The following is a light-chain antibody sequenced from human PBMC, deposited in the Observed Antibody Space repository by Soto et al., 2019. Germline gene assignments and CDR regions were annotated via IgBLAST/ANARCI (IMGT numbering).Light chain of an antibody. CDR3: QQYDDIPPMT. V-gene: IGKV1-33*01. Sequence: DIQMTQSPSSLSASVGDRVTITCQASQDIRIYLHWLQQKPGKAPKLLIYDASNLERGVPSRFSGSGSGTDFTITISSLQAEDTATYYCQQYDDIPPMTFGGGTKVEI. CDR2: DAS. CDR1: QDIRIY. J-gene: IGKJ4*01.